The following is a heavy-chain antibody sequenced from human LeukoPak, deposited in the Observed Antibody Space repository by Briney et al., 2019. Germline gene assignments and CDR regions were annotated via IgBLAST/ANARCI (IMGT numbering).Heavy chain of an antibody. V-gene: IGHV3-11*01. CDR3: ARGIWEGRYFAWTADPGAFDI. CDR1: GFTFSDYY. D-gene: IGHD3-9*01. J-gene: IGHJ3*02. CDR2: ISSSGSII. Sequence: GGSLRLSCAASGFTFSDYYMSWIRQAPGKGLEWVSYISSSGSIIYYADAVKGRFTISRDNAKNSLYLQMNSLRAEDTAVYYCARGIWEGRYFAWTADPGAFDIWGQGTMVTVSS.